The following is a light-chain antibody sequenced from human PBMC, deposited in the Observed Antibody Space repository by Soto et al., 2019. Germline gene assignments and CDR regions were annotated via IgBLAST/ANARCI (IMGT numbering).Light chain of an antibody. CDR1: QGISSH. CDR3: QQLKSDTCT. Sequence: DIQITQSPSSLSASLXDRVSITCVARQGISSHLAXXQQXXGXAPQXXXFDXSTLQSGVPSRLSGSGSGTDFTPTISRLQPEYFANYYCQQLKSDTCTFGQGTKVDIK. J-gene: IGKJ1*01. CDR2: DXS. V-gene: IGKV1-9*01.